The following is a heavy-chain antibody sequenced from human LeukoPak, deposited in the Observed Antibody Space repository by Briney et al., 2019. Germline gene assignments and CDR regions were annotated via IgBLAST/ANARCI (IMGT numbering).Heavy chain of an antibody. CDR1: GFTFSDYY. V-gene: IGHV3-11*04. CDR3: ARVAARMGLDV. CDR2: ISSSGFMI. Sequence: GGSLRLSCAASGFTFSDYYMSWIRQAPGKGLEWVSYISSSGFMIYYADSVKGRFTISRDNAKNSLYLQMNSLRAEDTAVYYCARVAARMGLDVWGKGTTVTVSS. J-gene: IGHJ6*04. D-gene: IGHD6-6*01.